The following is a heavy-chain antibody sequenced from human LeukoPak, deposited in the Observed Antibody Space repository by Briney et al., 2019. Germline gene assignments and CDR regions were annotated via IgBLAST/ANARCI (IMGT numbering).Heavy chain of an antibody. CDR1: GYTFTSYG. CDR3: ARVPPSFHYGDHYYYYYYYMDV. D-gene: IGHD4-17*01. V-gene: IGHV1-18*01. CDR2: ISAYNGNT. Sequence: ASVRVSCKASGYTFTSYGISWVRQAPGQGLEWMGWISAYNGNTNYAQKLQGRVTMTTDTSTSTAYMELRSLRSDDTAVYYCARVPPSFHYGDHYYYYYYYMDVWGKGTTVTVSS. J-gene: IGHJ6*03.